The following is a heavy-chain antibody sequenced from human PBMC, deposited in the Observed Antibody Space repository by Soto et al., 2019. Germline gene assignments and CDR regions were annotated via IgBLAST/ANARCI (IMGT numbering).Heavy chain of an antibody. D-gene: IGHD6-6*01. V-gene: IGHV4-59*01. Sequence: ETLSLTCTVSGGSISNYYWSWIRQSPGKGLEWIGYIYYSGSTNYNPSLKSRVTISVDTSKDQFSLKLSSVTAADTAVYYCARGGRIASRLTYMDVWGKGTTVTVSS. CDR2: IYYSGST. CDR1: GGSISNYY. CDR3: ARGGRIASRLTYMDV. J-gene: IGHJ6*03.